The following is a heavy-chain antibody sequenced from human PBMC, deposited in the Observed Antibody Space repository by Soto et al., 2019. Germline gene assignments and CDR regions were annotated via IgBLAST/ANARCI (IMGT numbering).Heavy chain of an antibody. CDR3: AADYYGSGKLGAGGWYFDL. D-gene: IGHD3-10*01. CDR2: IVVGSGNT. V-gene: IGHV1-58*01. Sequence: QMQLVQSGPEVKKPGTSVKVSCKASGFTFTSSAVQWVRQARGQRLEWIGWIVVGSGNTNYAQKFQERVTITRDMSTSTAYMELSSLRSEDTAVYYCAADYYGSGKLGAGGWYFDLWGRGTLVTVSS. CDR1: GFTFTSSA. J-gene: IGHJ2*01.